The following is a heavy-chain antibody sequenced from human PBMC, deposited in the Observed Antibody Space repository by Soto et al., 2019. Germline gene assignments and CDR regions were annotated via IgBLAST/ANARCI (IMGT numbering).Heavy chain of an antibody. D-gene: IGHD6-19*01. CDR3: ARGVAGPLHWFDP. CDR1: GYTFTIYA. CDR2: INAGNGNT. Sequence: AASVKVSCKASGYTFTIYAMHWVRQAPGQRLEWMGWINAGNGNTKYSQKFQGRVTITRDTFASTAYMELSSLRSEDTAVYYCARGVAGPLHWFDPWGQGTLVTVSS. V-gene: IGHV1-3*01. J-gene: IGHJ5*02.